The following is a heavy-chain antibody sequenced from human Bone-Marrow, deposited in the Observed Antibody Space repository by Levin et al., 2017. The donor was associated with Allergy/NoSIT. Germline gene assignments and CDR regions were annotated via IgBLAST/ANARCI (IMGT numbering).Heavy chain of an antibody. CDR3: ARMGFSGIALVYQ. D-gene: IGHD2-8*01. Sequence: PGGSLRLSCEASGNRFSDYYMGWVRQAPGKGLEWVSYISGTSYTTYYTDSVKGRFAISRDNAKKSLVLRMSSLTVDDTAVYYCARMGFSGIALVYQWGQGTLVIVSS. V-gene: IGHV3-11*01. CDR2: ISGTSYTT. J-gene: IGHJ1*01. CDR1: GNRFSDYY.